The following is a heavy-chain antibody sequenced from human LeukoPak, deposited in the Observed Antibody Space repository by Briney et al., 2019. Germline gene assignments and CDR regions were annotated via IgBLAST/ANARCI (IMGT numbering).Heavy chain of an antibody. CDR3: AKEVEVSAGPDY. D-gene: IGHD2-15*01. CDR2: ISYDGSKK. CDR1: GFTFSSYG. Sequence: PGGSLRLSCAASGFTFSSYGMHWVRRAPGKGLEWVAVISYDGSKKFYADSVKGRFTISRDNSKNTLYLQMNSLRAEDTAVYYCAKEVEVSAGPDYWGQGTLVRVFS. J-gene: IGHJ4*02. V-gene: IGHV3-30*18.